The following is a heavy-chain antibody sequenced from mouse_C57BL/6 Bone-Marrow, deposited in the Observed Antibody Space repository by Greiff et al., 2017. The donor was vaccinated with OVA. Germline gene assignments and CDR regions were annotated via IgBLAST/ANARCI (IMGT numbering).Heavy chain of an antibody. D-gene: IGHD1-1*01. CDR1: GFTFTDYY. CDR3: ASYIHYGSMVFDY. V-gene: IGHV7-3*01. J-gene: IGHJ2*01. Sequence: DVKLVESGGGLVQPGGSLSLSCAASGFTFTDYYMSWVRQPPGKALEWLGFIRNKANGYTTEYSASVKGRFTISRDNSQSILYLQMNALGAEDSATYCCASYIHYGSMVFDYWGQGTTLSVSS. CDR2: IRNKANGYTT.